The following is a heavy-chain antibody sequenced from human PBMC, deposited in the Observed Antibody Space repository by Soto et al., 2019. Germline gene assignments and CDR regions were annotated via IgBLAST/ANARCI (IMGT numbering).Heavy chain of an antibody. CDR1: GFTFSSYA. V-gene: IGHV3-23*01. CDR3: AKHVRLSRDYMDV. D-gene: IGHD1-1*01. Sequence: PGGSLRLSCAASGFTFSSYAMSWVRQAPGKGLEWVSAISGSGGSTYSADSVKGRFTISRDNSKNTLYLQMNSLRAEDTAVYYCAKHVRLSRDYMDVWGKGTTVTVSS. J-gene: IGHJ6*03. CDR2: ISGSGGST.